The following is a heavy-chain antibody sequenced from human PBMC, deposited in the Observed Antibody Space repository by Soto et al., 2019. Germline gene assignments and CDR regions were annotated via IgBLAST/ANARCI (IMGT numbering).Heavy chain of an antibody. J-gene: IGHJ6*03. D-gene: IGHD4-17*01. CDR2: ISGSGSTL. Sequence: GGSLRLSCAASGFTFSDYYMNWIRQAPGKGLEWVSYISGSGSTLYYADSVEGRFTISRDNAKNSLYLQMNSLRAEDTAVYYCARDSYGDPFLGVDVWGKGTTVTVS. V-gene: IGHV3-11*01. CDR3: ARDSYGDPFLGVDV. CDR1: GFTFSDYY.